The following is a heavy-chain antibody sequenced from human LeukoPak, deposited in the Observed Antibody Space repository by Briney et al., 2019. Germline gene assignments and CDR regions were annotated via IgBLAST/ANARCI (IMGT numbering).Heavy chain of an antibody. D-gene: IGHD3-3*01. J-gene: IGHJ4*02. CDR2: INQNGGTT. V-gene: IGHV3-64D*06. CDR1: GFSFSDCI. CDR3: VKDWSGTDSFDY. Sequence: PGGSLILPCSASGFSFSDCIMNWVRQAPGKGLEHVSLINQNGGTTYYADSVKGRFTISRDNSKNTLYLQMSSLRAEDTAVYYCVKDWSGTDSFDYWGQGTLVTVSS.